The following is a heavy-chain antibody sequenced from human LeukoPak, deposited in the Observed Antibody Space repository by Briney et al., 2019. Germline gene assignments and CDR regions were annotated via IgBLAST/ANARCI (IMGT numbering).Heavy chain of an antibody. J-gene: IGHJ4*02. CDR3: ARVKSEFGFDY. Sequence: SVKVSCXASGGTFSIYAISWVRQAPGQGLEWMGGIIPIFGTANYAQKFQGRVTITADESTSTAYMVLSSLRSEDTAVYYCARVKSEFGFDYWGQGTLVTVSS. D-gene: IGHD3-16*01. V-gene: IGHV1-69*01. CDR1: GGTFSIYA. CDR2: IIPIFGTA.